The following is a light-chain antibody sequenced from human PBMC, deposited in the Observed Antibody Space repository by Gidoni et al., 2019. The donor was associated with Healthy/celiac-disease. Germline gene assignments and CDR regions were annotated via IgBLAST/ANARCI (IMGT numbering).Light chain of an antibody. CDR3: QAWDSSTHVV. J-gene: IGLJ2*01. CDR1: TLGDKY. CDR2: QDS. V-gene: IGLV3-1*01. Sequence: SYELTQPPSVSVSPGQTASITCSGDTLGDKYACWYQQKPGQSPVLVIYQDSKRPSGIPERFSGSNSGTTATLTISGTQAMDEADYYCQAWDSSTHVVFGGGTKLTVL.